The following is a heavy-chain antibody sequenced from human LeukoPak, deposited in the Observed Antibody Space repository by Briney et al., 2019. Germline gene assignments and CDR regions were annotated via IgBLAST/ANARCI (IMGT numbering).Heavy chain of an antibody. Sequence: AASVKVSCKASGYTFTNYYMHWVRQAPGQGLEWMGIINPSGGRTSYAQKFQGRFTMTTDTSTSTAYMELRSLRSDDTAVYYCARESGWYSPLPSDYWGQGTLVTVSS. V-gene: IGHV1-46*01. D-gene: IGHD6-19*01. CDR3: ARESGWYSPLPSDY. CDR1: GYTFTNYY. J-gene: IGHJ4*02. CDR2: INPSGGRT.